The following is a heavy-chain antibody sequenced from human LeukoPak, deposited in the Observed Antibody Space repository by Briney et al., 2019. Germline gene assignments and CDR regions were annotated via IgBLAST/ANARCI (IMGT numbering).Heavy chain of an antibody. CDR3: ARGDITMIVVVPDAFDI. CDR1: GFTFSSYG. D-gene: IGHD3-22*01. J-gene: IGHJ3*02. Sequence: GGSLRLSCAASGFTFSSYGMSWVRQAPGKGLEWVSYISSSSSTIYYADSVKGRFTISRDNAKNSLYLQMNSLRAEDTAVYYCARGDITMIVVVPDAFDIWGQGTMVTVSS. CDR2: ISSSSSTI. V-gene: IGHV3-48*01.